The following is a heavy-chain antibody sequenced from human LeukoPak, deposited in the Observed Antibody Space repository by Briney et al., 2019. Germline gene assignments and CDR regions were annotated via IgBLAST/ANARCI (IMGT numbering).Heavy chain of an antibody. CDR2: ISSSSSYT. CDR3: ARVPVRYYDFWSGYYGQYFDY. CDR1: GFTFSSYS. J-gene: IGHJ4*02. V-gene: IGHV3-21*01. D-gene: IGHD3-3*01. Sequence: GGSLRLSCAASGFTFSSYSMNWVRQAPGKGLEWVSSISSSSSYTNYADSVKGRFTISRDNAKNSLYLQMNSLGAEDTAVYYCARVPVRYYDFWSGYYGQYFDYWGQGTLVTVSS.